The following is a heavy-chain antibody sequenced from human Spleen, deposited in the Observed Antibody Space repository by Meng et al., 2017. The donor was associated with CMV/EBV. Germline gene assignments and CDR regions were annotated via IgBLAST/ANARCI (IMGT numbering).Heavy chain of an antibody. CDR1: GYPFTGYY. D-gene: IGHD5-12*01. V-gene: IGHV1-2*02. CDR3: ARVLAKLRFNWFDP. CDR2: INPNSGGT. J-gene: IGHJ5*02. Sequence: VQRGQYGAEVKKPGASVKVSCKASGYPFTGYYMHWVRQAPGQGLEWMGWINPNSGGTNYAQKFQGRVTMTRDTSISTAYMELSRLRSDDTAVYYCARVLAKLRFNWFDPWGQGTLVTVSS.